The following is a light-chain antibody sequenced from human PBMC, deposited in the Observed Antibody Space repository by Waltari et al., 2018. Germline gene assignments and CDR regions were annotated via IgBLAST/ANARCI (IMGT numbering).Light chain of an antibody. J-gene: IGLJ3*02. CDR1: AVPKQY. CDR3: QSADSSVSYVM. V-gene: IGLV3-25*03. CDR2: KDS. Sequence: SYELTQPPSVSVSPGQTARITCSGDAVPKQYAYWSQQKPGQAPVLVIYKDSERPSGIPERFSGSSSGTAVTLTISGVQAEDEADYYCQSADSSVSYVMFGGGTKLTVL.